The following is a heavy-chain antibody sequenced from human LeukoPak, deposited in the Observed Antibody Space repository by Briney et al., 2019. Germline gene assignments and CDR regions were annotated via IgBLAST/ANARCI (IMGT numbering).Heavy chain of an antibody. CDR1: GFTFSSNY. CDR3: ARDAVHQTTGGFDY. D-gene: IGHD7-27*01. J-gene: IGHJ4*02. V-gene: IGHV3-53*01. CDR2: IYSGGST. Sequence: GGSLRLSCAASGFTFSSNYMSWVRQAPGKGLEGVSVIYSGGSTYYSDSVKGRFTISRDNSKNTLYLQMNSLRAEDTAVYYCARDAVHQTTGGFDYWGQGTLVTVSS.